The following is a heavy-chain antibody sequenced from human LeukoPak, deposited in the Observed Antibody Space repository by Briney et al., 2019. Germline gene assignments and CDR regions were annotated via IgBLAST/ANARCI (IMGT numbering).Heavy chain of an antibody. D-gene: IGHD3-22*01. CDR3: ARETYDSSGSLDY. Sequence: GGSLRLSCAASGFIFSSFVMNWVRQAPGKGLEWVSSISSSSSYIYYADSVKGRFTISRDNANHSLYLQMNTLRAEDTALYYCARETYDSSGSLDYWGQGTLVTVSS. CDR1: GFIFSSFV. CDR2: ISSSSSYI. J-gene: IGHJ4*02. V-gene: IGHV3-21*01.